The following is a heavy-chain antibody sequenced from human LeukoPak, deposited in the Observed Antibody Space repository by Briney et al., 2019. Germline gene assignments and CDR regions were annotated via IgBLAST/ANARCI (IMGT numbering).Heavy chain of an antibody. Sequence: PGGSLRLSCAASGFTFLTYAMNWVRQAPGEGLEWVAGISGGSGSTCYADSVKGRFTVSRDNSKSTLYLQMNSLRAADTAVYYCAKGFSTYVYNWFDPWGQGTLVTVSS. J-gene: IGHJ5*02. CDR1: GFTFLTYA. CDR2: ISGGSGST. V-gene: IGHV3-23*01. CDR3: AKGFSTYVYNWFDP. D-gene: IGHD3-16*01.